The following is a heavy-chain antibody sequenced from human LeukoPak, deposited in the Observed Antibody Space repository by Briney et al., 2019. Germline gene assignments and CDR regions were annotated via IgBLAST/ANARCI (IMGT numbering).Heavy chain of an antibody. CDR3: AKFYGYAWESYRPFDY. D-gene: IGHD3-16*02. V-gene: IGHV3-23*01. CDR1: GFTFSNYA. Sequence: GGSLRLSCAASGFTFSNYAMTWVRQAPGKGLEWVSAISSSGDSTYYADSVKGRFTISRDNSKNTLYVQMNSLRAEDTAVYYCAKFYGYAWESYRPFDYWGQGTLVTVSS. J-gene: IGHJ4*02. CDR2: ISSSGDST.